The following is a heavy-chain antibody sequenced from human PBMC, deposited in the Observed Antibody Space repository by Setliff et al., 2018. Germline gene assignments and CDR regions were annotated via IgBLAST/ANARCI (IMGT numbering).Heavy chain of an antibody. V-gene: IGHV1-18*01. D-gene: IGHD2-2*01. CDR2: IITNTGKT. J-gene: IGHJ3*01. CDR3: ARFGGSCSSSSCYASDL. CDR1: GYTFSTYG. Sequence: GASVKVSCKASGYTFSTYGLHWVRQAPGQGPEWMGMIITNTGKTSYAQKFQGRVTMTTDTSTGTGSMELRSLRSDDTAVYFCARFGGSCSSSSCYASDLWGQGTRVTVSS.